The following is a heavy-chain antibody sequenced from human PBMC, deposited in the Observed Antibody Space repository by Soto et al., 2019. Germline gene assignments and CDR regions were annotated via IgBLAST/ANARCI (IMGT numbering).Heavy chain of an antibody. CDR3: ARGGVEYYYDSSGYYRFDY. D-gene: IGHD3-22*01. J-gene: IGHJ4*02. Sequence: QVQLQESGPGLVKPSQTLSLTCTVSGGSISSGGYYWSWIRQHPGKGLEWIGYIYYSGSTYYNPSLKSRVTISVDTSKNQFSLKLSSVTAADTAVYYCARGGVEYYYDSSGYYRFDYWGQGTLVTVSS. CDR2: IYYSGST. CDR1: GGSISSGGYY. V-gene: IGHV4-31*03.